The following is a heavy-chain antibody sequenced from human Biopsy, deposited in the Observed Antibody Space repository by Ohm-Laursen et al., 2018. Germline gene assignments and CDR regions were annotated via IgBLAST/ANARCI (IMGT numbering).Heavy chain of an antibody. CDR2: RFHSGSP. Sequence: TLSLICTVSGGSITADFWTWIRQTPGERLEWIGYRFHSGSPMYNPSLKGRVTISVDTSKSQFSLTLTSVTAADTAVYYCVRLNRRGNIIFFDYWGRGTLVTVSS. D-gene: IGHD3/OR15-3a*01. V-gene: IGHV4-59*08. CDR3: VRLNRRGNIIFFDY. J-gene: IGHJ4*02. CDR1: GGSITADF.